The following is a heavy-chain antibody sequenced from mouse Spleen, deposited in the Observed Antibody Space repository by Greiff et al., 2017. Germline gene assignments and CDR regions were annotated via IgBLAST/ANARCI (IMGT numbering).Heavy chain of an antibody. Sequence: QVQLQQSGAELVRPGASVTLSCKASGYTFTDYEMHWVKQTPVHGLEWIGAIDPEPGGTAYNQKFKGKAIMTADKSSSTAYMELRRLESEDSAGYYCTRVGYYGSSDYWGQGTTVTVSS. CDR3: TRVGYYGSSDY. J-gene: IGHJ2*01. D-gene: IGHD1-1*01. CDR1: GYTFTDYE. CDR2: IDPEPGGT. V-gene: IGHV1-15*01.